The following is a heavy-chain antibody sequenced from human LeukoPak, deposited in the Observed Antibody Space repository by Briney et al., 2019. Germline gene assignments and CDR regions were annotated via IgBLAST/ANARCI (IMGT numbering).Heavy chain of an antibody. CDR1: GGSVSSGSYY. Sequence: PSETLSLTCTVSGGSVSSGSYYCSWIRQPPGKGLEWIGYIYYSGSTNYNPSLKSRVTLSVDTSKNQFSLKLSSVTAADTAVYYCARVSYYGSGSFYPFDYWGQGTLVTVSS. J-gene: IGHJ4*02. CDR2: IYYSGST. CDR3: ARVSYYGSGSFYPFDY. V-gene: IGHV4-61*01. D-gene: IGHD3-10*01.